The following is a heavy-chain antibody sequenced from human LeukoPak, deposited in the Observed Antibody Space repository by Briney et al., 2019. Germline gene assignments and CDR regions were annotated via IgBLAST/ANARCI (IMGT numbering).Heavy chain of an antibody. D-gene: IGHD3-10*01. CDR2: IGTNNGKT. CDR1: GYTFTSYG. Sequence: ASVKVPCKASGYTFTSYGISWVRQPPGQGLEWMGWIGTNNGKTNYAQNFQGRVTMTTDPSTSTAYMELRSLRSDDTAVYYCARVGSPGVTTMIRGVPAPADYWGQGTLVTVSS. V-gene: IGHV1-18*01. CDR3: ARVGSPGVTTMIRGVPAPADY. J-gene: IGHJ4*02.